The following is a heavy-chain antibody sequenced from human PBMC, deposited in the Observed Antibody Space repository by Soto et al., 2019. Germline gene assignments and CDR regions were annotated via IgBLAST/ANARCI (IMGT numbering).Heavy chain of an antibody. CDR3: AKGKRQSCSGATCYPFDF. J-gene: IGHJ4*02. CDR2: FTGTSGHT. V-gene: IGHV3-23*01. D-gene: IGHD2-2*01. CDR1: GFIFSDYA. Sequence: EVQLLESGGDLVQPGGSLRLSCTASGFIFSDYAMNWVRQAPGKRLEWVSSFTGTSGHTYYAGSVRGRFTISRDNSKNTLYLQMSSLRAEDTAIYYCAKGKRQSCSGATCYPFDFWGQGTLVAVSS.